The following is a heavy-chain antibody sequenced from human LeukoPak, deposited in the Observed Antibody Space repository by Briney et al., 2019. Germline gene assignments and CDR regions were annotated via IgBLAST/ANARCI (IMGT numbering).Heavy chain of an antibody. V-gene: IGHV4-61*05. J-gene: IGHJ6*03. Sequence: PSETLSLTCTVSGGSISSSSYYWGWIRQPPGKGLEWIGYIYYSGSTHYNPSLKSRVTISVDTSKNQFSLKLSSVTAADTAVYYCARSVEGYCSGDNCFSYSYYMDVWGKGTTVTVSS. CDR2: IYYSGST. CDR1: GGSISSSSYY. D-gene: IGHD2-15*01. CDR3: ARSVEGYCSGDNCFSYSYYMDV.